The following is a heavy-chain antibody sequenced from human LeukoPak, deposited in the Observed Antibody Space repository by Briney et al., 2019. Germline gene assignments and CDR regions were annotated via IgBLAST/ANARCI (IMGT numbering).Heavy chain of an antibody. D-gene: IGHD3-10*01. J-gene: IGHJ4*02. CDR2: ISGGDRST. V-gene: IGHV3-23*01. CDR1: GFTFSSYS. CDR3: PLWFGDLSHINYFDY. Sequence: GGSLRLSCAGSGFTFSSYSMNWVRQAPGKGLEWVSTISGGDRSTYYSDSVKGRFTISRDNSKNTLYLQMNSLRPEDTAVYYCPLWFGDLSHINYFDYWGQGTLVTVSS.